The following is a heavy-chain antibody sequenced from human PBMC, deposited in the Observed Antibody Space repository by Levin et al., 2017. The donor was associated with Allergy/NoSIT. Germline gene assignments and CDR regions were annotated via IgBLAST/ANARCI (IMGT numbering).Heavy chain of an antibody. CDR3: ARETKGSYFAY. CDR1: GFTVSSNY. Sequence: GGSLRLSCAASGFTVSSNYMSWVRQAPGKGLEWVSVIYSGDNTYYADSVKGRFTISRDSSKNTLYLQMNSLRAEDTAVYYCARETKGSYFAYWGQGTLVTVSS. CDR2: IYSGDNT. V-gene: IGHV3-66*01. J-gene: IGHJ4*02. D-gene: IGHD3-10*01.